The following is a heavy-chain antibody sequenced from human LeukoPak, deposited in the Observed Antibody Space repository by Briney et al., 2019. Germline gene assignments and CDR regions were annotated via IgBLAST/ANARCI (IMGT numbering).Heavy chain of an antibody. Sequence: GGSLRLSCAASGFTFSNAWMSWVRQAPGKGLEWVGRIKSKTDGGTTDYAERVKGKFTISRDDSKNTLYLQMNSLKTEDTAVYYCTTDIWSGYYYVGVDYWGQGTLVTVSS. V-gene: IGHV3-15*01. CDR3: TTDIWSGYYYVGVDY. D-gene: IGHD3-22*01. CDR1: GFTFSNAW. CDR2: IKSKTDGGTT. J-gene: IGHJ4*02.